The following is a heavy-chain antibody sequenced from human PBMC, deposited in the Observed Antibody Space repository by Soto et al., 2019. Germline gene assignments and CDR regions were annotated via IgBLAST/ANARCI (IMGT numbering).Heavy chain of an antibody. CDR1: GASISSGTYY. CDR3: ARGAGFSYASTWFDI. CDR2: IYYTGST. V-gene: IGHV4-61*03. Sequence: QVHLQESRPGLVKASETLSLTCTVFGASISSGTYYWTWIRQAPGKGLEWVGHIYYTGSTNYNPALNDRVTISVDTTKNLFSLQLTSVAAADTAVYYCARGAGFSYASTWFDIWGQGTLGTVSS. J-gene: IGHJ5*02. D-gene: IGHD5-18*01.